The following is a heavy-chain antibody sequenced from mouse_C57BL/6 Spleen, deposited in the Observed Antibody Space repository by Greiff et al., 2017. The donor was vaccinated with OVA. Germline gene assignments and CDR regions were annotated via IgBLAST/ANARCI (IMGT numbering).Heavy chain of an antibody. CDR2: IDPSDSYT. CDR1: GYTFTSYW. D-gene: IGHD1-1*02. J-gene: IGHJ2*01. V-gene: IGHV1-69*01. Sequence: QVQLQQPGAELVMPGASVKLSCKASGYTFTSYWMHWVKQRPGQGLEWIGEIDPSDSYTNYNQKFKGKSTLTVDKSSSTAYMQLSSLTSEDSAVYYCARGGGPFDYWGQGTTLTVSS. CDR3: ARGGGPFDY.